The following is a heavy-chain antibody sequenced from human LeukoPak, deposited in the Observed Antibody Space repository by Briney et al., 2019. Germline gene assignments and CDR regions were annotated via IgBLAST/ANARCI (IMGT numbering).Heavy chain of an antibody. Sequence: GASPRLSCAASGFTFSSYSMNWVRKAPGKGLGLGSSISSTSSYIYCASSVKGRFTISRDNTKTSLYLQMNSPRAEDAAGYYCARDIAAPGLFFDYWGQGTLVTVSS. CDR3: ARDIAAPGLFFDY. CDR1: GFTFSSYS. J-gene: IGHJ4*02. CDR2: ISSTSSYI. V-gene: IGHV3-21*01. D-gene: IGHD6-13*01.